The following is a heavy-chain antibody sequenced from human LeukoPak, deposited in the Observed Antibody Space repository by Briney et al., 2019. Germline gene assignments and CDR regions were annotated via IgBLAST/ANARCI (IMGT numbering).Heavy chain of an antibody. Sequence: GRSLRLSCAASGFTFSSYAMHWVRQAPGKGLEWVAVITYDGSNKYYADSVKGRFTISRDNSKNTLYLRMNSLRAEDTAVYYCARDNYCSSTSCYLYYYYYGMDVWGQGTTFTVSS. V-gene: IGHV3-30-3*01. D-gene: IGHD2-2*01. CDR1: GFTFSSYA. J-gene: IGHJ6*02. CDR3: ARDNYCSSTSCYLYYYYYGMDV. CDR2: ITYDGSNK.